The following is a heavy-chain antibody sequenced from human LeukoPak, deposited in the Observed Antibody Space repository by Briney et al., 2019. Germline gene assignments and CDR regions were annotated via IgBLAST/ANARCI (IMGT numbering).Heavy chain of an antibody. V-gene: IGHV3-15*01. CDR2: IKSKTDGGTA. D-gene: IGHD2-2*01. J-gene: IGHJ3*01. CDR3: TSRYCGRSFCYDEAFDL. CDR1: GFTFSNAW. Sequence: GGSLRLTCAASGFTFSNAWMIWVRQAPGKGLEWVGRIKSKTDGGTADYAEPVKGRFTISRDDSKNTLSLQMNSLKVEDTAVYYCTSRYCGRSFCYDEAFDLWGQGTMVTVSS.